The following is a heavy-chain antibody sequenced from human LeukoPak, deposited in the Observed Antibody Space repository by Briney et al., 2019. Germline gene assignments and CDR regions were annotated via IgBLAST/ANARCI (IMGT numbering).Heavy chain of an antibody. CDR2: VNYSGTT. J-gene: IGHJ5*02. Sequence: SETLSLTCTVSGASISSSSYYWVWVRQPPGKGLEWIGSVNYSGTTYYSASLKSRVAISMDTSKNQFSLRLTSVTAADTAVYYCARLITTVDGNWFDPWGKGTLVTVSS. CDR1: GASISSSSYY. V-gene: IGHV4-39*01. CDR3: ARLITTVDGNWFDP. D-gene: IGHD2/OR15-2a*01.